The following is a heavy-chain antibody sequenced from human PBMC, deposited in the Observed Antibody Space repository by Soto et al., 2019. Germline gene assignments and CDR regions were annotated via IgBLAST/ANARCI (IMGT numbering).Heavy chain of an antibody. CDR1: GGSISSSSYY. CDR2: IYYSGST. V-gene: IGHV4-39*01. Sequence: QLQLQESGPGLVKPSETLSLTCTVSGGSISSSSYYWGWIRQPPGKGLEWIGSIYYSGSTYYNPSLKSRVTISVDTSKNQFSLKLSSVTATDTAVYYCARRFRGGPLAGVGYWGQGTLVTVSS. D-gene: IGHD3-16*01. CDR3: ARRFRGGPLAGVGY. J-gene: IGHJ4*02.